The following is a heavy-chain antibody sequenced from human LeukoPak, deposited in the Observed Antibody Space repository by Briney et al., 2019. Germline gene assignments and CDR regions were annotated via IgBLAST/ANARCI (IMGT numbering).Heavy chain of an antibody. CDR1: GGSISSYY. Sequence: SETLSLTCTVSGGSISSYYWSWIRQPPGKGLEWIGYIYYSGSTNYNPSLKSRVTISVDTSKNQFSLKLSSVTAADTAVYYCARVGTARAPFDPWGQGTLVTVSS. CDR2: IYYSGST. J-gene: IGHJ5*02. V-gene: IGHV4-59*01. CDR3: ARVGTARAPFDP. D-gene: IGHD5-18*01.